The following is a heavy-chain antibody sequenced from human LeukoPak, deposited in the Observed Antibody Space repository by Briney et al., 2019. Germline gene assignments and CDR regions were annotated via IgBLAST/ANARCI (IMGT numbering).Heavy chain of an antibody. Sequence: ASVTVSCKASGYTFTGYYMHWVRQAPGQGLEWMGRINPNSGGTNYAQKFQGRVTMTRDTSISTAYMELSRLRSDDTAVYYCARDESVATDLIDYWGQGTLVTVSS. CDR1: GYTFTGYY. D-gene: IGHD5-12*01. CDR2: INPNSGGT. J-gene: IGHJ4*02. CDR3: ARDESVATDLIDY. V-gene: IGHV1-2*06.